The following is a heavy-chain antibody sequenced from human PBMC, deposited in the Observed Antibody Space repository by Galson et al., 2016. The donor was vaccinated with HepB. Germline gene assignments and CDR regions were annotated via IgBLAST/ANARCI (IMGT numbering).Heavy chain of an antibody. J-gene: IGHJ6*02. V-gene: IGHV4-59*01. Sequence: ETLSLTCTVSGDSISSYYWNWIRQPPGKGLEWIGYISISNSGSTNYNPSLKSRVTISVDPSKNQVSLKLRFVTAADTAVYYCARDTDHPEKYYEYVWGSYRPLGYYGMDVWGQGTTVTVSS. CDR2: ISISNSGST. D-gene: IGHD3-16*02. CDR1: GDSISSYY. CDR3: ARDTDHPEKYYEYVWGSYRPLGYYGMDV.